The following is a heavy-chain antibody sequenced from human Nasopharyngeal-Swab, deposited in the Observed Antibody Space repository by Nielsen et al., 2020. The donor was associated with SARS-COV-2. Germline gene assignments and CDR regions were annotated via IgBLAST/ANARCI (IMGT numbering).Heavy chain of an antibody. CDR3: AKSIWELLSPFDS. Sequence: GGSLRLSCAASGFNFDDYAMHWVRQAPGKGLEGVSLSTADGGSTYYADSVKGRFTISRDNSKNSVSLQMNNLRTEDTAFYYCAKSIWELLSPFDSWGQGTLVTVSS. CDR1: GFNFDDYA. CDR2: STADGGST. J-gene: IGHJ4*02. D-gene: IGHD1-26*01. V-gene: IGHV3-43*02.